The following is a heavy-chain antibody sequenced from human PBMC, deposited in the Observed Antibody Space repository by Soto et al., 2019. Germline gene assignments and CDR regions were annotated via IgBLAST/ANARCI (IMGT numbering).Heavy chain of an antibody. J-gene: IGHJ4*02. CDR3: ARARNILTGYYYYFDY. Sequence: GGSLRLSCAASGFTFSSYSMNWVRQAPGKGLEWVSSISSSSSYIYYADSVKGRFTISRDNAKNSLYLQMNSLRAEDTAVYYCARARNILTGYYYYFDYWGQGTLVTVSS. CDR1: GFTFSSYS. D-gene: IGHD3-9*01. V-gene: IGHV3-21*01. CDR2: ISSSSSYI.